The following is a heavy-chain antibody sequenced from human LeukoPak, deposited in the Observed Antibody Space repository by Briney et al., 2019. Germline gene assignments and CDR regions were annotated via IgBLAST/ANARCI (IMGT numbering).Heavy chain of an antibody. J-gene: IGHJ6*02. Sequence: GGSLRLSCAACGFTFSSYGMHWVRQAPGKGLEGVAVIWYDGSNKYYADSVKGRFTISRDNSKNTLYLQMNSLRAEDTAVYNCARDQGNYYYYGMDVWGQGTTVTVSS. CDR1: GFTFSSYG. V-gene: IGHV3-33*01. CDR3: ARDQGNYYYYGMDV. CDR2: IWYDGSNK.